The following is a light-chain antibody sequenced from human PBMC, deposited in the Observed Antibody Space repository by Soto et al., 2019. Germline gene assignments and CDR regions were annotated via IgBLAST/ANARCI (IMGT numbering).Light chain of an antibody. Sequence: DIPMTQSPSTLSASVGDRVTITCRASQSISSWLAWYQQKPGKAPKLLIYEAFSLESGVPSRLSGSGSGTELCLTVRSLQPDEFATYSCQQYKSYPYTIGQGTKLEIK. CDR2: EAF. V-gene: IGKV1-5*01. CDR3: QQYKSYPYT. J-gene: IGKJ2*01. CDR1: QSISSW.